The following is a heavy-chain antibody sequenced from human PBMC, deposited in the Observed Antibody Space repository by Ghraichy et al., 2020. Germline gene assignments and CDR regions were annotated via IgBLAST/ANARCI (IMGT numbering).Heavy chain of an antibody. CDR2: ISGSGGDT. D-gene: IGHD6-13*01. Sequence: GGSLRLSCTAASESSLSSYALSWVRQAPGKGLEWVSAISGSGGDTYYPDSVKGRFTISRDNSKNTLYLQMNSLRGEDTGVYYCGKGISAGTSTISYYYNGMDVWGQGTTVTVSS. CDR1: ESSLSSYA. J-gene: IGHJ6*02. CDR3: GKGISAGTSTISYYYNGMDV. V-gene: IGHV3-23*01.